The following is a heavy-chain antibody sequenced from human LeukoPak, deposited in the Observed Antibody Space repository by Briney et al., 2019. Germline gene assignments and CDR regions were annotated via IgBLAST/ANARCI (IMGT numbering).Heavy chain of an antibody. V-gene: IGHV7-4-1*02. CDR2: INTNTGNP. CDR1: GYTFTSYA. Sequence: GASVKVSCKASGYTFTSYAMNWVRQAPGQGLEWMGWINTNTGNPTYAQGFTGRFVFSLDTSVSTAYLQISSLKAEDTAVYYCARDGLSVRGVIDAFDIWGQGTMVTVSS. D-gene: IGHD3-10*01. CDR3: ARDGLSVRGVIDAFDI. J-gene: IGHJ3*02.